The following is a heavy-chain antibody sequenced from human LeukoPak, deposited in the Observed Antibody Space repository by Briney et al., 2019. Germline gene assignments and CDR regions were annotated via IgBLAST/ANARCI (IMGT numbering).Heavy chain of an antibody. D-gene: IGHD3-9*01. J-gene: IGHJ6*02. V-gene: IGHV3-30-3*01. CDR1: GFTFSSYA. Sequence: GGSLRLSCAASGFTFSSYAMHWVRQAPGKGLEWVAVISYDGSNKYYADSVKGRFTISRDNSKNTLYLQMNSLRAKDTAVYYCARERYFDWFAPYYYGMDVWGQGTTVTVSS. CDR2: ISYDGSNK. CDR3: ARERYFDWFAPYYYGMDV.